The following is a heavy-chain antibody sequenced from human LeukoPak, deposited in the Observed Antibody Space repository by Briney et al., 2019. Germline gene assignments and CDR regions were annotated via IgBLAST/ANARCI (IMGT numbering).Heavy chain of an antibody. CDR1: GFTLSSYA. CDR2: ISGSGGST. CDR3: ARLVPATNYFDY. V-gene: IGHV3-23*01. J-gene: IGHJ4*02. Sequence: GGSLRLSCAAPGFTLSSYAMGWVRQAPGKGVEWGSSISGSGGSTSYADSVKGRFTISRDNSKNTLYLQMNSLRGEDTAVYYCARLVPATNYFDYWGQGTLVTVST. D-gene: IGHD2-2*01.